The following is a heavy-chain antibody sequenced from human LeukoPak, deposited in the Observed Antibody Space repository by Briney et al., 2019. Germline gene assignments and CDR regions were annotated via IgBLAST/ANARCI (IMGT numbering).Heavy chain of an antibody. J-gene: IGHJ6*03. D-gene: IGHD4-17*01. V-gene: IGHV1-18*01. Sequence: ASVKASCKASGYTFTSYGISWVRQAPGQGLEWMGWISAYNGNTNYAQKLQGRVTMTTDTSTSTAYVELRSLRSDDTAVYYCARYTTGYYYYMDVWGKGTTVTVSS. CDR2: ISAYNGNT. CDR1: GYTFTSYG. CDR3: ARYTTGYYYYMDV.